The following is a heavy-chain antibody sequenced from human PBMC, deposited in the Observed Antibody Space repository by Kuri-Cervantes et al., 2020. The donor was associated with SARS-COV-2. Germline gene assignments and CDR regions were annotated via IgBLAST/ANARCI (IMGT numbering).Heavy chain of an antibody. CDR1: GGTFSSYA. D-gene: IGHD3-10*01. Sequence: SVKVSCKASGGTFSSYAISWVRQAPGQGLEWMGGIIPILGIANYAQKFQGRVTITADKSTSTAYMELSSLRSEDTAVYYCARDAPGLEIWFGELSYWGQGTLVTVSS. CDR3: ARDAPGLEIWFGELSY. J-gene: IGHJ4*02. V-gene: IGHV1-69*10. CDR2: IIPILGIA.